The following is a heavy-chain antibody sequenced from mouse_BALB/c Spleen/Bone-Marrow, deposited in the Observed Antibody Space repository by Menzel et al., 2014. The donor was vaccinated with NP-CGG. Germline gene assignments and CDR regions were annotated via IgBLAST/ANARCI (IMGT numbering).Heavy chain of an antibody. V-gene: IGHV1S126*01. Sequence: QVQLKDSGPQLVRPGASVKISCKASGYSFTSYWMHWVKQRPGQGLEWIGMIDPSDSETRLNQKFKDKATLTVDKSSSTAYMQLSSPTSEDSAVYYCASPSDGNPFAYWGKGTLVTVSA. D-gene: IGHD2-1*01. CDR1: GYSFTSYW. CDR2: IDPSDSET. J-gene: IGHJ3*01. CDR3: ASPSDGNPFAY.